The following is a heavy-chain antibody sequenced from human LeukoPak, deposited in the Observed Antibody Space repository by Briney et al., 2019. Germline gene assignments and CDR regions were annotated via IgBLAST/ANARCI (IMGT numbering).Heavy chain of an antibody. CDR2: INHSEYI. Sequence: SETLSLTRAVYGGSFSGYYWSWIRQPPGKGLEWIGEINHSEYINYNPSLKSRVTISVDTSKNQFSLKLSSVTAADTAVYYCARGNGYCSSTSCPHWFDPWGQGTLVTVSS. CDR1: GGSFSGYY. V-gene: IGHV4-34*01. CDR3: ARGNGYCSSTSCPHWFDP. J-gene: IGHJ5*02. D-gene: IGHD2-2*01.